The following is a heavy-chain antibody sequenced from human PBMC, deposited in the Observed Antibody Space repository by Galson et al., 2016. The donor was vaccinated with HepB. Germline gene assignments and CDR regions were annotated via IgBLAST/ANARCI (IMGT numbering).Heavy chain of an antibody. Sequence: PLSLTCALSGDSISSSDDWWTCIRQPPGKGLERVGFIYYTGTTHYDPAPRRRLRMSVDTSRNQFYLELTSVTAADTAKSYCARASNLASDLDYWGQGMLVTVSS. V-gene: IGHV4-30-4*01. D-gene: IGHD6-6*01. CDR1: GDSISSSDDW. CDR2: IYYTGTT. CDR3: ARASNLASDLDY. J-gene: IGHJ4*02.